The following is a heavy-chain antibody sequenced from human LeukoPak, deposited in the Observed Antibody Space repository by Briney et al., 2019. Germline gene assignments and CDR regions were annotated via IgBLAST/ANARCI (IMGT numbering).Heavy chain of an antibody. Sequence: SETLSLTCAVSGGSISRFYWSWIRQPPREGLEGIGYVFYTGDTNSNPSLQRRVTMSLDTSKNQFSLKLRSVTAADAAVYYCARVNRIKAGASDFDYWGQGTLVTVAS. D-gene: IGHD1-14*01. V-gene: IGHV4-59*12. J-gene: IGHJ4*02. CDR2: VFYTGDT. CDR1: GGSISRFY. CDR3: ARVNRIKAGASDFDY.